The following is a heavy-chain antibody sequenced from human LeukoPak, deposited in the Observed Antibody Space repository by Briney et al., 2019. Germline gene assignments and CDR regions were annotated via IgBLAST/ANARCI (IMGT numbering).Heavy chain of an antibody. Sequence: GGSLRLSCAASGFTFSSYAMSWVRQAPGKGLEWVSGISGSGGNTYYADSVKGRFTISRDNSNNTLYLQMNSLRAEDTAVYYCARGNYDSSGYCDHWGQGTLVTVSS. CDR2: ISGSGGNT. CDR1: GFTFSSYA. V-gene: IGHV3-23*01. D-gene: IGHD3-22*01. CDR3: ARGNYDSSGYCDH. J-gene: IGHJ5*02.